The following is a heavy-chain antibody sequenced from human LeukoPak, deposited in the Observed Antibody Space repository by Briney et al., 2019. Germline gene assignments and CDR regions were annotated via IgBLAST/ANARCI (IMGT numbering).Heavy chain of an antibody. V-gene: IGHV3-30*02. CDR3: ASPYYYDSSGYYVFSIDY. D-gene: IGHD3-22*01. CDR2: IRYDGSNK. Sequence: GGSLRLSCAASGFTFSSYGMHWVRQAPGKGLEWVAFIRYDGSNKYYADPVKGRFTISRDNSKNTLYLQMNSLRAEDTAVYYCASPYYYDSSGYYVFSIDYWGQGTLVTVSS. J-gene: IGHJ4*02. CDR1: GFTFSSYG.